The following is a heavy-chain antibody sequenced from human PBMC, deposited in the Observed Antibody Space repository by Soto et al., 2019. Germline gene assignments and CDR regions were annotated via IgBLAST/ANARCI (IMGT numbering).Heavy chain of an antibody. CDR1: GGTFSSYA. CDR3: ASKRDYYDSSGYSFSYFDY. V-gene: IGHV1-69*13. Sequence: SVKVSCKASGGTFSSYAISWVRQAPGQGLEWMGGIIPIFGTANYAQKFQGRVTITADESTSTVYMELSSLRSEDTAVYYCASKRDYYDSSGYSFSYFDYWGQGTLVTVSS. J-gene: IGHJ4*02. D-gene: IGHD3-22*01. CDR2: IIPIFGTA.